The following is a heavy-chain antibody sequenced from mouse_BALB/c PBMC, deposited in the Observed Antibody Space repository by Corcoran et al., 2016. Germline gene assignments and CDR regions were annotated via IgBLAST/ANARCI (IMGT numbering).Heavy chain of an antibody. CDR3: ARGVYYGSSFYYAMDY. CDR2: INTYTGEP. D-gene: IGHD1-1*01. Sequence: QIQLVQSGPELKKPGETVKISCKASGYTFTNYGMNWVKQAPGKGLKWMGWINTYTGEPTYADDFKGRFAFSLETSASTAYLQINNLKNEDTATYFCARGVYYGSSFYYAMDYWGQGTSVTVSS. J-gene: IGHJ4*01. CDR1: GYTFTNYG. V-gene: IGHV9-3-1*01.